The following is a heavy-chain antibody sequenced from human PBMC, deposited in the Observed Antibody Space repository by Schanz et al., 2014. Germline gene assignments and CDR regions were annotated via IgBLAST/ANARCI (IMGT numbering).Heavy chain of an antibody. CDR1: GYTFTTGYPFNNYA. CDR3: ARGRGGNTGYEAADY. J-gene: IGHJ4*02. CDR2: INSNTGNP. Sequence: QVQLVQSGSELKKPGASVKVSCKASGYTFTTGYPFNNYAINWVRQAPGQGLEWMGWINSNTGNPTYAPAFTGRFVFSLDTSVSTAYLQIIGLQAEDSAVFYCARGRGGNTGYEAADYWGQGTRVTVSS. D-gene: IGHD5-12*01. V-gene: IGHV7-4-1*02.